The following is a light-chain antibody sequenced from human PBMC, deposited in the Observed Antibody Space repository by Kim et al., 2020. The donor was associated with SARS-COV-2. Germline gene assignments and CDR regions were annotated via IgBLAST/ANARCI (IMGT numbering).Light chain of an antibody. Sequence: QLVLTQSPSASASLGASVKLTCTLSSGHSNYAIAWHQQQPEKGPRYLMKLNSDGSHNKGDGIPDRFSGSSSGPERYLTISSLQSEDEADYYCQTWGTGIQVFGGGTQLTVL. J-gene: IGLJ2*01. V-gene: IGLV4-69*02. CDR2: LNSDGSH. CDR3: QTWGTGIQV. CDR1: SGHSNYA.